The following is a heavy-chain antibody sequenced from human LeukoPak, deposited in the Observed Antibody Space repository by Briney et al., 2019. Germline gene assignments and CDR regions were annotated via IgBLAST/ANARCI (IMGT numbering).Heavy chain of an antibody. Sequence: SVKVSCEASGGTFSNDAISWVRQAPGQGLEWMGRIIPNLGMALYAQKFKGRVTITADKSPSTAYMELSSLTSEDTAVYFCARDLVCTMNCKDSWGQGTLVTVSS. CDR2: IIPNLGMA. V-gene: IGHV1-69*04. D-gene: IGHD2-2*01. CDR1: GGTFSNDA. J-gene: IGHJ4*02. CDR3: ARDLVCTMNCKDS.